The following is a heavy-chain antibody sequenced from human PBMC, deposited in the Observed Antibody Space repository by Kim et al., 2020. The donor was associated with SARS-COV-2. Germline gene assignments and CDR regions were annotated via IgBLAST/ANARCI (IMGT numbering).Heavy chain of an antibody. J-gene: IGHJ6*02. V-gene: IGHV3-72*01. CDR3: ASSPIKYYDFWSGSSSGGMDV. Sequence: GGSLRLSCAASGFTFSDHYMDWVRQAPGKGLEWVGRTRNKANSYTTEYAASVKGRFTISRDDSKNSLYLQMNSLKTEDTAVYYCASSPIKYYDFWSGSSSGGMDVWGQGTTVTVSS. D-gene: IGHD3-3*01. CDR2: TRNKANSYTT. CDR1: GFTFSDHY.